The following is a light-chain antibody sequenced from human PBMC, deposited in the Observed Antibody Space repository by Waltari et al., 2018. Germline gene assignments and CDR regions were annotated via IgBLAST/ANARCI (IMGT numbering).Light chain of an antibody. CDR2: GAF. Sequence: EIVLTQSPGTLSLSPGEGATLSCRTSQTIRTTYLAWYQQKPGQAPTLLIYGAFSRATGIPDGFTGSWSGTDFSLTISSLEPEDFATYYCQQYDISPLTFGGGTKVEIK. J-gene: IGKJ4*01. CDR1: QTIRTTY. CDR3: QQYDISPLT. V-gene: IGKV3-20*01.